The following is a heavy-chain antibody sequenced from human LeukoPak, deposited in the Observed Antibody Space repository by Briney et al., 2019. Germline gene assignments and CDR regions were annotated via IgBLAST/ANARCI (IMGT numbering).Heavy chain of an antibody. Sequence: PSETLSLTCTVSGGSTSSSSYYWGWIRQPPGKGLEWIVSVYYSGSTYYNPSLKSRVTISLDTSKNQFSLRLSFVTAADTAVYYCARHRFNYYDSPSYLLDAFDIWGQGTMVTVSS. D-gene: IGHD3-22*01. CDR1: GGSTSSSSYY. J-gene: IGHJ3*02. CDR2: VYYSGST. CDR3: ARHRFNYYDSPSYLLDAFDI. V-gene: IGHV4-39*01.